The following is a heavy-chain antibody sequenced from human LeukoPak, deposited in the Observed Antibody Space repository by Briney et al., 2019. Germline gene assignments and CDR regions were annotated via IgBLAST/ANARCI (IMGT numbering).Heavy chain of an antibody. CDR1: GGSFSGYY. V-gene: IGHV4-34*01. CDR3: ARAVTYYDFWSGYFGSGSVYWFDP. J-gene: IGHJ5*02. CDR2: INHSGST. D-gene: IGHD3-3*01. Sequence: LETLSLTCAVYGGSFSGYYWSWIRQPPGKGLEWIGEINHSGSTNYNPSLKSRVTISVDTSKNQFSLKLSSVTAADTAVYYCARAVTYYDFWSGYFGSGSVYWFDPWGQGTLVTVSS.